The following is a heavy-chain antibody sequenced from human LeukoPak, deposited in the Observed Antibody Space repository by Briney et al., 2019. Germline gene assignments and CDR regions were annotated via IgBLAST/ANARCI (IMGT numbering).Heavy chain of an antibody. V-gene: IGHV4-59*01. CDR1: GGSISSYY. Sequence: NPSETLSLTCTVSGGSISSYYWSWIRQPPGKGLEWIGYIYYSGSTNYNPSLKSRVTISVDTSKNQFSLKLSSVTAADTAVYYCARDGVNDSSGYLPFDIWGQGTMVTVSS. CDR2: IYYSGST. D-gene: IGHD3-22*01. J-gene: IGHJ3*02. CDR3: ARDGVNDSSGYLPFDI.